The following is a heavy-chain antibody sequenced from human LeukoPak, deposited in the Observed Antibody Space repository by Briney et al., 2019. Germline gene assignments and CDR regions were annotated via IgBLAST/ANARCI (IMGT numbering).Heavy chain of an antibody. V-gene: IGHV3-48*01. Sequence: GESLRLSCAASGFTFSSYSMNWVRQALGKGLEWVSYISSSSSTIYYAESVTGRFTISRDNAKNSLYPQMNSLRAQDTAVYYCARDLISSSWYEEYFQHWGQGTLVTVSS. CDR1: GFTFSSYS. D-gene: IGHD6-13*01. J-gene: IGHJ1*01. CDR2: ISSSSSTI. CDR3: ARDLISSSWYEEYFQH.